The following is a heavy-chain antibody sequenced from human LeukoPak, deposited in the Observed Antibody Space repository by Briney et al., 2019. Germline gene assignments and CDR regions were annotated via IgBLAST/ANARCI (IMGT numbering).Heavy chain of an antibody. CDR1: AFTDSSNY. J-gene: IGHJ4*02. CDR3: AREVSGSYYMAFDY. V-gene: IGHV3-66*02. Sequence: PGGSLRLSCTAYAFTDSSNYMTWVRQAPGKRLEWVSVIYSGGSTYYADSVKGRFTISRDNSKNTLFLQMNSLRTEDTAVYFCAREVSGSYYMAFDYWGRGTWSPSPQ. D-gene: IGHD1-26*01. CDR2: IYSGGST.